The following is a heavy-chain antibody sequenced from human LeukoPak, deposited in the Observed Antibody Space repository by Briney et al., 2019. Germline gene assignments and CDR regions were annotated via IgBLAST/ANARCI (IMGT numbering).Heavy chain of an antibody. Sequence: PGGSLRLSCAAPGFTLSNFTMSWVRRSPGKGLQWVSGISGTTGRPYYADSVKGRFTISRDNSKNTLSLQLDSLRADDTAVYYCAKDLRVTVAGWYDYWGQGALVTVSS. CDR2: ISGTTGRP. V-gene: IGHV3-23*01. CDR1: GFTLSNFT. CDR3: AKDLRVTVAGWYDY. D-gene: IGHD2-21*02. J-gene: IGHJ4*02.